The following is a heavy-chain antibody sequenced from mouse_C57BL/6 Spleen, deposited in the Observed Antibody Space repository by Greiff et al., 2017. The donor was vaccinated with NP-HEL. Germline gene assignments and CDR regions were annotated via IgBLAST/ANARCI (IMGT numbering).Heavy chain of an antibody. D-gene: IGHD4-1*01. V-gene: IGHV1-52*01. CDR2: IDPSDSET. CDR1: GYTFTSYW. J-gene: IGHJ2*01. Sequence: VQLQQPGAELVRPGSSVKLSCKASGYTFTSYWMHWVKQRPIQGLEWIGNIDPSDSETHYNQKFKDKATLTVDKSSSTAYMQLSSLTSEDSAVYYCARGANWDGLDYWGQGTTLTVSS. CDR3: ARGANWDGLDY.